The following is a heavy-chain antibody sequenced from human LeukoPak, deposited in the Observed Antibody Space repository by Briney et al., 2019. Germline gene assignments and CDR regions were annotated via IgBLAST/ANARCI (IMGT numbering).Heavy chain of an antibody. CDR3: ANGGGTMIVEPLSFDY. V-gene: IGHV3-23*01. D-gene: IGHD3-22*01. CDR2: ISGSGGST. Sequence: PGGSLRLSCAASGFTFSSYAMSWVRQAPGKGLEWVSAISGSGGSTYYADSVKGRFTISRDNSKNTLYLQMNSLRAEDTAVYYCANGGGTMIVEPLSFDYWGQGTLVTVSS. J-gene: IGHJ4*02. CDR1: GFTFSSYA.